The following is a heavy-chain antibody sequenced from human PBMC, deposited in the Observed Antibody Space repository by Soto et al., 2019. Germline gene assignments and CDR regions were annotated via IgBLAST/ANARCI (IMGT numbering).Heavy chain of an antibody. CDR3: ARGETSVVVVAASHWFDY. Sequence: QVQLVESGGGVVQPGRSLRLSCAASGFTFSSYAMHWVRQAPGKGLEWVAVISYDGSNKYYADSVKGRFTISRDNSKNTLYLQMNSLRAEDTAVYYCARGETSVVVVAASHWFDYWGQGTLVTVSS. D-gene: IGHD2-15*01. J-gene: IGHJ4*02. V-gene: IGHV3-30-3*01. CDR1: GFTFSSYA. CDR2: ISYDGSNK.